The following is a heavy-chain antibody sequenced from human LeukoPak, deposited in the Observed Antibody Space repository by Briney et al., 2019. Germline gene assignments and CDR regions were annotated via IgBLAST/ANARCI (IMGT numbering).Heavy chain of an antibody. Sequence: SGTLSLTCTVSGVSISSSNSYWGWIRQPPGKGLEWIGSIYYSGNTYYNAPLKSRVTISVDTSKNQFSLKLSSVTAADTAVYYCARGLRYFDGVYYYYYMDVWGKGTTVTISS. J-gene: IGHJ6*03. V-gene: IGHV4-39*07. CDR2: IYYSGNT. CDR3: ARGLRYFDGVYYYYYMDV. D-gene: IGHD3-9*01. CDR1: GVSISSSNSY.